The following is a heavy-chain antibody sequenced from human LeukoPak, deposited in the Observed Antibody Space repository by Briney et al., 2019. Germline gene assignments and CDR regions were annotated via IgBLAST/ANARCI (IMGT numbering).Heavy chain of an antibody. J-gene: IGHJ4*02. CDR1: GFTFSNYD. CDR2: ISYDGRNK. D-gene: IGHD3-10*01. V-gene: IGHV3-30-3*02. CDR3: ANDGGAY. Sequence: GGSLRLSCAASGFTFSNYDMHWVRQAPGKGLEWVAVISYDGRNKYCTDSVKGRFTISRDNSNNTLYLQMNSLRVEDTAIYYCANDGGAYWGQGTLVTVSS.